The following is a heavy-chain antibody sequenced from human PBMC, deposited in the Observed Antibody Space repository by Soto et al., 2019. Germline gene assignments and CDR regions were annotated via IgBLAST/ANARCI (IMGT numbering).Heavy chain of an antibody. D-gene: IGHD2-2*01. Sequence: QLVESGGGLVQPGRSLRLSCAASGFTFQDYAMHWVRQAPGKGPEWVSGISWNGVSIGYADSAKGRFTISRDNAKNSIYLQMNSLRVEDLAFYYCAKDRSSAAYCFDFWGQGTLVTVSS. CDR2: ISWNGVSI. J-gene: IGHJ4*02. V-gene: IGHV3-9*03. CDR3: AKDRSSAAYCFDF. CDR1: GFTFQDYA.